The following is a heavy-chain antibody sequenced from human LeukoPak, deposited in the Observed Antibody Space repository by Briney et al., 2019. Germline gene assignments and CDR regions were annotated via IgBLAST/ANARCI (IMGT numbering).Heavy chain of an antibody. CDR1: GGSISSYY. CDR2: TYTSGST. CDR3: ARARGDYDSSGYYYSYYFDY. J-gene: IGHJ4*02. D-gene: IGHD3-22*01. V-gene: IGHV4-4*07. Sequence: SETLSLTSTVSGGSISSYYWSWIRQPAGKGLEWIGRTYTSGSTNYNPSLKSRVTMSVDTSKNQFSLKLSSVTAADTAVYYCARARGDYDSSGYYYSYYFDYWGQGTLVTVSS.